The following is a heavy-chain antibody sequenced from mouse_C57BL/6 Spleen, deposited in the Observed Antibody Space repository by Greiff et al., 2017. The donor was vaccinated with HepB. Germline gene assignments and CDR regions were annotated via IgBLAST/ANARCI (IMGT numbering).Heavy chain of an antibody. D-gene: IGHD1-1*01. CDR1: GYTFTSYW. J-gene: IGHJ4*01. Sequence: QVQLQQPGAELVKPGASVKLSCKASGYTFTSYWMQWVKQRPGQGLEWIGEIDPSDSYTNYNQKFKGKATLTVDTSSSTAYMQLSSLTSEDSAVYYCARRVIITTVAHYYAMDYWGQGTSVTVSS. CDR3: ARRVIITTVAHYYAMDY. V-gene: IGHV1-50*01. CDR2: IDPSDSYT.